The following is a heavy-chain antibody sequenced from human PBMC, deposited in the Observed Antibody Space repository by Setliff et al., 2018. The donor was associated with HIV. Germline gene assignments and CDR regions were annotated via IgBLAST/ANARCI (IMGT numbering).Heavy chain of an antibody. Sequence: PSETLSLTCIVSGGSIENYYWNWVRQPPGKGPEWIGNMCHNENGVTTNQNPSLKSRVVMYLDRTKNEFSLSLFSATTADTAVYYCARDRGSGWYGYFQQWGQGSQVTVSS. J-gene: IGHJ1*01. V-gene: IGHV4-59*01. D-gene: IGHD6-19*01. CDR2: MCHNENGVTT. CDR1: GGSIENYY. CDR3: ARDRGSGWYGYFQQ.